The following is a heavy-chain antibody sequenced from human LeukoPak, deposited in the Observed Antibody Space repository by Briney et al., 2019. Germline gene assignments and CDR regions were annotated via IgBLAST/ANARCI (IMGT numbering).Heavy chain of an antibody. D-gene: IGHD5-18*01. CDR1: GGSISSSSYY. CDR3: ARQYTAMAWVFDY. J-gene: IGHJ4*02. V-gene: IGHV4-39*01. CDR2: IYYSGST. Sequence: SETLSLTCTVSGGSISSSSYYWGWIRRPPGKGLEWIGSIYYSGSTYYNPSLKSRVTISVDTSKNQFSLKLSSVTAADTAVYYCARQYTAMAWVFDYWGQGTLVTVSS.